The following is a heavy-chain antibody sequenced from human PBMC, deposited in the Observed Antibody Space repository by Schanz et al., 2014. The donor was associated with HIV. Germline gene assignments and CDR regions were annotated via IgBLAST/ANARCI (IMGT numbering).Heavy chain of an antibody. CDR2: INHDGSVK. CDR1: GFTFSRYW. J-gene: IGHJ4*02. Sequence: VQLVESGGGVVQPGGSLRLSCAASGFTFSRYWMSWVRQAPGKGLEWVANINHDGSVKGYLASVKGRVTISRDNAKNSLYLQMNSLRVEDTALFYCARRRADQKTFDYWGQGALVTVSS. V-gene: IGHV3-7*01. CDR3: ARRRADQKTFDY. D-gene: IGHD2-2*01.